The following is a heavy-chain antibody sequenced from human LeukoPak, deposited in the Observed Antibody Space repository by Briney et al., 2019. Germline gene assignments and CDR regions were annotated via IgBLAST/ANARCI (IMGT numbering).Heavy chain of an antibody. CDR1: GGSISSSSYY. D-gene: IGHD7-27*01. CDR3: ARAPHWDRPFDY. CDR2: IYYSGST. J-gene: IGHJ4*02. Sequence: SETLSLTCTVSGGSISSSSYYWGWIRQPPGKGLEWIGSIYYSGSTYYNPSLKSRVTISMDTSKNQLSLKLNSVTAADTAVYYCARAPHWDRPFDYWGQGTLVTVSS. V-gene: IGHV4-39*07.